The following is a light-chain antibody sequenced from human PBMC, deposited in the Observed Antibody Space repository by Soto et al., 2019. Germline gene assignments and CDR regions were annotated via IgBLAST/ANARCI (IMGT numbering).Light chain of an antibody. V-gene: IGLV3-21*02. CDR1: NIDSRT. CDR2: DNS. CDR3: QVWDNVDDHIYV. Sequence: SYELTQPPSVSVAPGQTATISCGENNIDSRTVHWYQQKPGQAPLLAVYDNSFRPSGIPNRFSGSNSGNTATLTISRVEAGDEADYYCQVWDNVDDHIYVFGTGTKVTVL. J-gene: IGLJ1*01.